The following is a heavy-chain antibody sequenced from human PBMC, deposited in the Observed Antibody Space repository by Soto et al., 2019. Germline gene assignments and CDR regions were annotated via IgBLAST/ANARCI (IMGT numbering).Heavy chain of an antibody. CDR3: ARLAKEENPKVGSWYFFDY. CDR2: IYYSGRT. D-gene: IGHD1-26*01. Sequence: SETLSLTCSVSGGSISSGGYFYSWIRQHPGQGLEWIGGIYYSGRTYYNASLQSRLSMSVDTSKNHFSLKLTSVTAADTAVYFCARLAKEENPKVGSWYFFDYWGQGVMVTVSS. CDR1: GGSISSGGYF. V-gene: IGHV4-31*03. J-gene: IGHJ4*02.